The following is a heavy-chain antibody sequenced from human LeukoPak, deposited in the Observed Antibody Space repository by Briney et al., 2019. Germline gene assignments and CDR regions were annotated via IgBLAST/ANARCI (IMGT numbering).Heavy chain of an antibody. CDR1: GFTFSSYG. Sequence: GGSLRLSCAASGFTFSSYGMHWVRQAPGKGLEWVAFIRYDGSEKYYRDSVKGRFTISRDNSKNTLYVQMNSLRPEDTAVYYCATPPHDYGDYYFDYWGQGTLVTVSS. CDR2: IRYDGSEK. D-gene: IGHD4-17*01. CDR3: ATPPHDYGDYYFDY. J-gene: IGHJ4*02. V-gene: IGHV3-30*02.